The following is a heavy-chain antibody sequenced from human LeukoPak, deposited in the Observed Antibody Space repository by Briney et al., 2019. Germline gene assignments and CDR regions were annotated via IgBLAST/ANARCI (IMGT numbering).Heavy chain of an antibody. J-gene: IGHJ4*02. D-gene: IGHD2-2*01. V-gene: IGHV4-34*01. CDR3: ARDSGYCSSTSCQGAFDY. CDR1: GGSFSGYY. CDR2: INHSGST. Sequence: NPSETLSLTCAVYGGSFSGYYWSWIRQPPGKGLEWIGEINHSGSTNYNPSLKSRVTISVDTSKNQFSLKLSSVAAADTAVYYCARDSGYCSSTSCQGAFDYWGQGTLVTVSS.